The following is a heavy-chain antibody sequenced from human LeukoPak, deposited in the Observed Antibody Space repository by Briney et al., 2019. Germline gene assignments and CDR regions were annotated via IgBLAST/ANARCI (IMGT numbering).Heavy chain of an antibody. CDR3: AKATDGGFFDY. D-gene: IGHD2-15*01. CDR1: GFTFSIYA. CDR2: ISGGGSGT. J-gene: IGHJ4*02. Sequence: PGGSLRLSCAASGFTFSIYAMSWVRQAPGTGLEWVSGISGGGSGTFYADSVKGRFTISRDTSKNTLFLQMSSLRAEDTAVYYCAKATDGGFFDYWGQGILVTVSS. V-gene: IGHV3-23*01.